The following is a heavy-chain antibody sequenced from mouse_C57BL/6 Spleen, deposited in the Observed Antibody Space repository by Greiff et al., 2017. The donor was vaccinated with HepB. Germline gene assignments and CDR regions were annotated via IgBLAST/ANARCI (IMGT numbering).Heavy chain of an antibody. Sequence: QVHVKQPGAELVKPGASVKMSCKASGYTFTSYWITWVKQRPGQGLEWIGDIYPGSGSTNYNEKFKSKATLTVDTSSSTAYMQLSSLTSEDSAVYYCARWYYGSSYYVPFDYWGQGTTLTVSS. D-gene: IGHD1-1*01. V-gene: IGHV1-55*01. J-gene: IGHJ2*01. CDR3: ARWYYGSSYYVPFDY. CDR2: IYPGSGST. CDR1: GYTFTSYW.